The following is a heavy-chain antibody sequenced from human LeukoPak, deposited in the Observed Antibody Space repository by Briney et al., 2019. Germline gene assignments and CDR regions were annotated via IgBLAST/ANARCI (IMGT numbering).Heavy chain of an antibody. V-gene: IGHV3-30*04. CDR3: TKGITSGRYDGVDV. D-gene: IGHD6-19*01. CDR2: MSYDGTNK. Sequence: GGSLRLSCEASGFTFRSYAMHWVRQAPGKGLEWVAFMSYDGTNKFYADSVKGRFTISRDNSKSTLYVQISSVRPEDAAVYYCTKGITSGRYDGVDVWGRGTTVTVSS. CDR1: GFTFRSYA. J-gene: IGHJ6*02.